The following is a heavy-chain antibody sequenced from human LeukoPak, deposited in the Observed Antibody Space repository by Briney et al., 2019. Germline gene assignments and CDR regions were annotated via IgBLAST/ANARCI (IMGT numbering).Heavy chain of an antibody. V-gene: IGHV3-23*01. CDR3: AKGHSSSWYYNWFDP. CDR1: GFTFSSYL. CDR2: ISGSGGST. D-gene: IGHD6-13*01. Sequence: GGSLRLSCAASGFTFSSYLMSWVRQAPGKGLDWVSAISGSGGSTYYADSVKGRFTISRDNSKNTLYLQMNSLRAEDTAVYYCAKGHSSSWYYNWFDPWGQGTLVTVSS. J-gene: IGHJ5*02.